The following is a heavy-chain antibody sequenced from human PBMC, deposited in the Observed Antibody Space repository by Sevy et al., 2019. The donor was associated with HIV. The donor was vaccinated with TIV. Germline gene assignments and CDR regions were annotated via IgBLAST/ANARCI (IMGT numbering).Heavy chain of an antibody. CDR2: INHSGST. CDR3: ARAKSYAEGYYYGMDV. CDR1: GGSFSGYY. J-gene: IGHJ6*02. Sequence: SETLSLTCAVYGGSFSGYYWSWIRQPPGKGLEWIGEINHSGSTNYNASLKSRVTISVDTSKNQFSLKLSSVTAADTAVYYCARAKSYAEGYYYGMDVWGQGTTVTVSS. V-gene: IGHV4-34*01. D-gene: IGHD2-2*01.